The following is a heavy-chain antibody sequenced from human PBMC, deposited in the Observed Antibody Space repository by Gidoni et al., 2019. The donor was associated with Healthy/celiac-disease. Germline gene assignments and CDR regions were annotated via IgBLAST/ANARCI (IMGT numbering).Heavy chain of an antibody. Sequence: EVQLLESGGGLVQPGGSLRLPCAASGFTFSSSAMSWVRQAPGKGLGWVSAISGSGGSTYYADSVKGRFTISRDNSKNTLYLQMNSLRAEDTAVYYCAKGVGATRGTLYFDYWGQGTLVTVSS. CDR1: GFTFSSSA. CDR3: AKGVGATRGTLYFDY. J-gene: IGHJ4*02. D-gene: IGHD1-26*01. CDR2: ISGSGGST. V-gene: IGHV3-23*01.